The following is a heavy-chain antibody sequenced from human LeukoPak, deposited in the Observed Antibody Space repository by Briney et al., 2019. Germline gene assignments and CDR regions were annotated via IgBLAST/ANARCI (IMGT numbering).Heavy chain of an antibody. V-gene: IGHV3-23*01. D-gene: IGHD3-10*01. CDR1: GFTFSSYA. CDR2: ISGSGGST. Sequence: GGSLRLSCAASGFTFSSYAMSWVRQAPGKGLEWVSSISGSGGSTYYADYVKGRFTISRDNSKNTLYLQMNSLRAEDTAVYYCAKVKKYSYYYGSGTASPFDYWGQGTLVTVSS. J-gene: IGHJ4*02. CDR3: AKVKKYSYYYGSGTASPFDY.